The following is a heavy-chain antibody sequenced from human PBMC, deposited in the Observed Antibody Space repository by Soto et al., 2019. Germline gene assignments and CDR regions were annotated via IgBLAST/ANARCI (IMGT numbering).Heavy chain of an antibody. CDR1: GLTFSSYW. D-gene: IGHD4-17*01. V-gene: IGHV3-74*01. CDR2: INSDGGST. CDR3: ALSHTVTTDY. Sequence: EVQLVESGGGLVQPGGSLRLSCAASGLTFSSYWMHWVRQAPGKGLVWVSRINSDGGSTSYADSVKGRFTISRDNAKKSLYLQMNSLRAEDTAVYYCALSHTVTTDYWGQGTLVTVSS. J-gene: IGHJ4*02.